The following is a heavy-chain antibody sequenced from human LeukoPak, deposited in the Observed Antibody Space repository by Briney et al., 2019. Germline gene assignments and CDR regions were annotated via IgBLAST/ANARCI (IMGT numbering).Heavy chain of an antibody. CDR3: ARRIAAAGVGIVY. Sequence: ASVKVSCKASGHTFTSYDINWVRQAAGQGLEWMGWMNPDSGNTGYAQKFQGRVTMTRNPSISTAYMELSSLTSEDTAVYYCARRIAAAGVGIVYWGQGTLVTVSS. CDR1: GHTFTSYD. J-gene: IGHJ4*02. V-gene: IGHV1-8*01. CDR2: MNPDSGNT. D-gene: IGHD6-13*01.